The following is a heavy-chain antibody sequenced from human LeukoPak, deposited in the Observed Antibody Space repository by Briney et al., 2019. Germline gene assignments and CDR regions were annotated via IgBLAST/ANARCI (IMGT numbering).Heavy chain of an antibody. V-gene: IGHV1-3*01. D-gene: IGHD3-10*01. J-gene: IGHJ4*02. Sequence: KFQGRVTITRDTSANTAYMELSRLRSEDTAVYYCARVSGRTLSPDYWGQGTLVIVSS. CDR3: ARVSGRTLSPDY.